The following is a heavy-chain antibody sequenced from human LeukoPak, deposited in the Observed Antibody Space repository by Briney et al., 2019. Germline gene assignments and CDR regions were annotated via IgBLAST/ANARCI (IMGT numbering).Heavy chain of an antibody. V-gene: IGHV4-30-2*01. CDR2: IYHSGST. CDR3: AGPDKARTYYYYMDV. Sequence: SETLSLTCTVSGGSISSGGYYWSWIRQPPGKGLEWIGYIYHSGSTYYNPSLKSRVTISVDRSKNQFSLKLSSVTAADTAVYYCAGPDKARTYYYYMDVWGKGTTVTVSS. D-gene: IGHD1-14*01. J-gene: IGHJ6*03. CDR1: GGSISSGGYY.